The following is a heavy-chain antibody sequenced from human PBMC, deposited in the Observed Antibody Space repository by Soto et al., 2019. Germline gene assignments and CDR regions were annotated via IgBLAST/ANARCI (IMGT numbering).Heavy chain of an antibody. CDR3: ARQRRVVVAAIGYTYGFYFDY. Sequence: QVQLQESGPGLVKPSQTLSLTCSVSGGSISSGEYYWNWIRQPPGKGMEWIGSIYYSGSTSYNPSLKSRVTTSVDTSRNQFSLRLSSLTAADTAVYYCARQRRVVVAAIGYTYGFYFDYWGQGTLVTVSS. V-gene: IGHV4-30-4*01. CDR1: GGSISSGEYY. J-gene: IGHJ4*02. CDR2: IYYSGST. D-gene: IGHD2-15*01.